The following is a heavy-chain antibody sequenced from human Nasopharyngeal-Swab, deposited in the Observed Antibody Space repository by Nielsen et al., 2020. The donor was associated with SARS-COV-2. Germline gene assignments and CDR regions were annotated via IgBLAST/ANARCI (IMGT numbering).Heavy chain of an antibody. CDR3: ARDLLDIWFGELSFLGWFDP. CDR2: TYYRSKWYN. D-gene: IGHD3-10*01. Sequence: WIRQSPARGLEWLGRTYYRSKWYNDYAVSVKSRITINPDTSKNQFSLQLSSVTPEDTAVYYCARDLLDIWFGELSFLGWFDPWGRGTLVTVSS. V-gene: IGHV6-1*01. J-gene: IGHJ5*02.